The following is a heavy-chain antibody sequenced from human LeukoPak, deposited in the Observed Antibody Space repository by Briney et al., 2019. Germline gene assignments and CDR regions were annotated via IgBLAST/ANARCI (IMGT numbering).Heavy chain of an antibody. CDR1: GFTFITYW. CDR3: ARGATMATRHLDY. J-gene: IGHJ4*02. V-gene: IGHV3-21*01. D-gene: IGHD4-23*01. Sequence: PGGSLRLSCAASGFTFITYWMSWVRQAPGKGLEWVSIISGGSSDIHYADSVKGRFTISRDNAKNSLYLQMNSLGVEDTAVYYCARGATMATRHLDYWGQGTLVTVSS. CDR2: ISGGSSDI.